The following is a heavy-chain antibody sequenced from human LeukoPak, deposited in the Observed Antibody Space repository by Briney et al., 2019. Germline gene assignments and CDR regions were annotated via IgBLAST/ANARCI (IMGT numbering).Heavy chain of an antibody. Sequence: SETLSLTCTVSGGSVSSGSYYWSWIRQPPGKGLEWIGYIYYSGSTNYNPSLKSRVTISVDTSKNQFSLKLSSVTAADTAVYYCARGRGSGSYYMCDVWGQGTTVTVSS. CDR1: GGSVSSGSYY. J-gene: IGHJ6*02. CDR3: ARGRGSGSYYMCDV. CDR2: IYYSGST. V-gene: IGHV4-61*01. D-gene: IGHD3-10*01.